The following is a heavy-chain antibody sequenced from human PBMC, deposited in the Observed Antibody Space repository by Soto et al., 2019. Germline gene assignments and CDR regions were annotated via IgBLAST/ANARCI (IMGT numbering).Heavy chain of an antibody. Sequence: DVQLLESGGGLVQPGGSLRLSCATSGFIFNNYAMSWVRQAPGKGLEWVSGISLSGSDTYYADPVRGRFTVSRDNFKKTLFLQMNSLRAEDTAVYYCVLGGTAAYDLGRWSWGQGTLVAVSS. D-gene: IGHD3-16*01. J-gene: IGHJ5*02. V-gene: IGHV3-23*01. CDR2: ISLSGSDT. CDR3: VLGGTAAYDLGRWS. CDR1: GFIFNNYA.